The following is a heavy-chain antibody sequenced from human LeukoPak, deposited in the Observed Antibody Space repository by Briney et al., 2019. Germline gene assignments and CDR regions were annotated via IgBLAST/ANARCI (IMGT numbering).Heavy chain of an antibody. CDR1: GGSITSYY. V-gene: IGHV4-4*07. CDR2: ISTSGNT. CDR3: ARDNYYDSSGYYYEYFQH. D-gene: IGHD3-22*01. Sequence: SSETLSLTCTVSGGSITSYYWSWIRQPAGKGLEWIGHISTSGNTNYNPSLKSRVTMSIDTSKNQFSLKLNSVTAADTAVYYCARDNYYDSSGYYYEYFQHWGQGTLVTVSP. J-gene: IGHJ1*01.